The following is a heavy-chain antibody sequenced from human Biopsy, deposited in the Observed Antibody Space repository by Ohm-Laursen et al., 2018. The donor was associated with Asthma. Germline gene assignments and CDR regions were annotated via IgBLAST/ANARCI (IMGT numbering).Heavy chain of an antibody. V-gene: IGHV1-69*01. D-gene: IGHD5-12*01. CDR3: ARGYSGSDRIVYYYSGLEV. CDR1: GDSISNYA. Sequence: SSVKVSCKASGDSISNYAISWVRQAPGQGLEWMGGLIPVLGTPDHAQMFEGRVTITADESTSTAYMELSSLSSEDTAVYYCARGYSGSDRIVYYYSGLEVWGQGNTVTVSS. J-gene: IGHJ6*02. CDR2: LIPVLGTP.